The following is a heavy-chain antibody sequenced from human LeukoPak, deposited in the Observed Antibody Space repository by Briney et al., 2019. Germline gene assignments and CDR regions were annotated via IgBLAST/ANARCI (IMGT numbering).Heavy chain of an antibody. D-gene: IGHD3-10*01. Sequence: GRSLRLSCAASGFTFSSYGLHWVRQAPGKGLEWVAVISYDGSNKYYADSVKGRFTISRDNSKNTLYLQMNSLRAEDTAVYYCAKAGRGGMTGAFDIWGQGTMVAVSS. CDR3: AKAGRGGMTGAFDI. V-gene: IGHV3-30*18. CDR2: ISYDGSNK. CDR1: GFTFSSYG. J-gene: IGHJ3*02.